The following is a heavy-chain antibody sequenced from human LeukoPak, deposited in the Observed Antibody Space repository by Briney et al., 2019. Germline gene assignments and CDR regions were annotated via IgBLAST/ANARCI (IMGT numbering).Heavy chain of an antibody. CDR3: AKSDCSGPTCYSGLDS. Sequence: PGGSLRLSCEASGFSFRIYTMSWVRLAPGKGLEWVSSISGSGDNAFYADSVKGRFALSRDNSKNTPLLQMNSLRADDAAIYFCAKSDCSGPTCYSGLDSWGQGTLVTVSS. J-gene: IGHJ4*02. CDR1: GFSFRIYT. D-gene: IGHD2-15*01. V-gene: IGHV3-23*01. CDR2: ISGSGDNA.